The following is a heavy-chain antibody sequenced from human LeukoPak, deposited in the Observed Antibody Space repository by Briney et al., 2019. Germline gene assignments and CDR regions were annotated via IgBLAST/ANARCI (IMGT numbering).Heavy chain of an antibody. CDR1: GFTFSSYA. Sequence: PGGSLRLSCAASGFTFSSYARHWVRQAPGKGLEWVADISYDGSNKYYADSVKGRFTISRDNSKNTLYLQMNSLRAEDTAVYYCARDPATWIQLWFGWFDPWGQGTLVTVSS. J-gene: IGHJ5*02. D-gene: IGHD5-18*01. CDR2: ISYDGSNK. CDR3: ARDPATWIQLWFGWFDP. V-gene: IGHV3-30-3*01.